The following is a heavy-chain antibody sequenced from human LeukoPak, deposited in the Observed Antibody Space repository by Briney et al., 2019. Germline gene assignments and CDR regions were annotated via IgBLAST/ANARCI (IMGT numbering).Heavy chain of an antibody. V-gene: IGHV4-30-4*01. D-gene: IGHD2-21*02. CDR1: GGSISSGDYY. J-gene: IGHJ2*01. Sequence: SETLPLTCTVSGGSISSGDYYWSWIRQPPGKGLEWIGYIYYSGSTYYNPSLKSRVTISVDTSKNQFSLKLSSVTAADTAVYYCARVYCGGDCYSKYLDLWGRGTLVTVSS. CDR2: IYYSGST. CDR3: ARVYCGGDCYSKYLDL.